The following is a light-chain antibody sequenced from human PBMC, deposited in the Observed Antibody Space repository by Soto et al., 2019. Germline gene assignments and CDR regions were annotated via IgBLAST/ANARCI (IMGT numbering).Light chain of an antibody. CDR2: RAS. Sequence: DIQMTQSPSTLSASVGDRVTITCRASQSISSWLAWYQQKPGKAPELLIHRASTLQSGVPSRFSGSGSGTEFTLTIRSLQPDDFATYYCQQYSIYAYTFGQGTKLEIK. CDR1: QSISSW. V-gene: IGKV1-5*03. J-gene: IGKJ2*01. CDR3: QQYSIYAYT.